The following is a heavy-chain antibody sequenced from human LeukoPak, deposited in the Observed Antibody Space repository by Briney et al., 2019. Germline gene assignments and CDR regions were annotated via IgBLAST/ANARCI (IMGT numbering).Heavy chain of an antibody. D-gene: IGHD1-1*01. Sequence: GGSLRLSCAASGFTFSSYGMHWVRQAPGKGLEWVAVIWYDGSNKYYADSVKGRFTISRDNSKNTLCLQMNSLRAEDTAVYYCARDLWRGIRVFDYWGQGTLVTVSS. CDR2: IWYDGSNK. J-gene: IGHJ4*02. CDR3: ARDLWRGIRVFDY. CDR1: GFTFSSYG. V-gene: IGHV3-33*01.